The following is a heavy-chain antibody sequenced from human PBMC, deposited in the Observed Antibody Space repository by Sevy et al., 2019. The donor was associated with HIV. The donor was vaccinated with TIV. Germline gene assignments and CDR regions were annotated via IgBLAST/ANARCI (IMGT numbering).Heavy chain of an antibody. CDR3: AREYMVGGPGGY. CDR1: GFTFSSCA. CDR2: ISYDGSNK. V-gene: IGHV3-30-3*01. D-gene: IGHD1-26*01. J-gene: IGHJ4*02. Sequence: GGSLRLSCAASGFTFSSCAMHWVRQAPGKGLEWVAVISYDGSNKYYADSVKGRFTISRDNSKNTLYLQMNSLRAEDTAVYYCAREYMVGGPGGYWGQGTLVTVSS.